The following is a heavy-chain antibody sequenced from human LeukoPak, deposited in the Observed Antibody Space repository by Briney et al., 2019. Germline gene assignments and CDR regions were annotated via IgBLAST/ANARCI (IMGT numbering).Heavy chain of an antibody. V-gene: IGHV3-30*04. CDR2: ISYDGSNK. Sequence: GGSLRLSCAASGFTFSSYAMHWVRQAPGMGLEWVAVISYDGSNKYYADSVKGRFTISRDNSKNTLYLQMNSLRAEDTAVYYCARDGVLRYFDWLVGDAFDIWGQGTMVTVSS. CDR1: GFTFSSYA. D-gene: IGHD3-9*01. CDR3: ARDGVLRYFDWLVGDAFDI. J-gene: IGHJ3*02.